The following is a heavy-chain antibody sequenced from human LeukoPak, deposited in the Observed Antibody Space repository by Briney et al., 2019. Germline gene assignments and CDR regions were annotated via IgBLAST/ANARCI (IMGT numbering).Heavy chain of an antibody. D-gene: IGHD1-26*01. V-gene: IGHV3-7*01. Sequence: PGGSLRLSCAASGFTFSSHWMSWVRQAPGKGLEWVANIKKDGSEKYYVDAVKGRFTISRDNAKTSLYLQMNSLRAEDTAVYYCARIIGISGTYPTDYWGQGTLVTVSS. CDR1: GFTFSSHW. J-gene: IGHJ4*02. CDR2: IKKDGSEK. CDR3: ARIIGISGTYPTDY.